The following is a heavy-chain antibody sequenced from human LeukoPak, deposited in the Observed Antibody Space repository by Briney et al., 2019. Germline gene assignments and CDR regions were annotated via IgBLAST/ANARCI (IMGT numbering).Heavy chain of an antibody. Sequence: SETLSLTCTVSGGSISSNYWSWIRQPPGKGLEWVGYIYYSGSTNNNPSLKSRVTISVDTSKNQSSMKLSSVTAADTAVYYCAGTYYYDSSGYYHYSLWGQGTLVTASS. D-gene: IGHD3-22*01. CDR3: AGTYYYDSSGYYHYSL. V-gene: IGHV4-59*01. CDR2: IYYSGST. CDR1: GGSISSNY. J-gene: IGHJ4*02.